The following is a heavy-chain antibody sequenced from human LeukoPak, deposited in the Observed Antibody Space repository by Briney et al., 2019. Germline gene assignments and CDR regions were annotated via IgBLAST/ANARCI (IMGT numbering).Heavy chain of an antibody. Sequence: GGSLRLSCAASGFSLGTYWMHWVRQAPGKGLVWVSRTNSDGSSTRYADSVKGRFTISRDNAKNTLYLQMNSLRAEDTALYYCAKYRPDSYGYRDYWGQGTLITVSS. CDR1: GFSLGTYW. J-gene: IGHJ4*02. D-gene: IGHD5-18*01. CDR2: TNSDGSST. CDR3: AKYRPDSYGYRDY. V-gene: IGHV3-74*01.